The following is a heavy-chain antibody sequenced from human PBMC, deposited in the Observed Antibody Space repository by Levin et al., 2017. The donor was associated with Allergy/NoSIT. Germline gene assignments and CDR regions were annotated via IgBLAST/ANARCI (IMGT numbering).Heavy chain of an antibody. Sequence: ASVKVSCKASGYTFTSYAMHWVRQAPGQRLEWMGWINAGNGNTKYSQKFQGRVTITRDTSASTAYMELSSLRSEDTAVYYCARVRIAARPGWYYGMDVWGQGTTVTVSS. CDR2: INAGNGNT. CDR3: ARVRIAARPGWYYGMDV. CDR1: GYTFTSYA. J-gene: IGHJ6*02. V-gene: IGHV1-3*01. D-gene: IGHD6-6*01.